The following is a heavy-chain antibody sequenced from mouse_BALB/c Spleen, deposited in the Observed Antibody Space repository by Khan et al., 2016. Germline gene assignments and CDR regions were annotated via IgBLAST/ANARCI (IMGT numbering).Heavy chain of an antibody. CDR3: TRKMDY. CDR1: GFTFSNYW. J-gene: IGHJ4*01. V-gene: IGHV6-6*02. CDR2: IRLKSNNYAT. Sequence: EVKLEESGGGLVQPGGSMKLSCVASGFTFSNYWMNWVRQSPEKGLEWVAEIRLKSNNYATHYAESVKGRFTISRDDSKSSVYLQMNNLRAEDTGVYYCTRKMDYWSQGTAVTVSS.